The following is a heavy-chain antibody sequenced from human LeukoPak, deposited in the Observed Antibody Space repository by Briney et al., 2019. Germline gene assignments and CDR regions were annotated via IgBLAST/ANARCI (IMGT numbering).Heavy chain of an antibody. CDR3: AKFPLRRDYNFWSGYPRFDY. J-gene: IGHJ4*02. CDR1: GFTFSSYG. D-gene: IGHD3-3*01. Sequence: GGSLRLSCAASGFTFSSYGMHWVRQAPGKGLEWVAFIRYDGSNKYYADSVKGRFTTSRDNSKNTLYLQMNSLRAEDTAVYYCAKFPLRRDYNFWSGYPRFDYWGQGTLVTVSS. CDR2: IRYDGSNK. V-gene: IGHV3-30*02.